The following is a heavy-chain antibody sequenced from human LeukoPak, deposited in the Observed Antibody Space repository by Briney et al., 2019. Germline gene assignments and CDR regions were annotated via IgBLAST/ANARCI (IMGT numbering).Heavy chain of an antibody. D-gene: IGHD3-10*01. Sequence: PGGSLRLSCAASGFTFSSYSMNWVRQAPGKGLEWVSYISSSSSTIYYADSVKGRFTISRDNAKNSLYLQMNSLRDEDTAVYYCARDFHERGSGSYGSHRGYYYYGMDVWGQGTTVTVSS. CDR1: GFTFSSYS. V-gene: IGHV3-48*02. CDR3: ARDFHERGSGSYGSHRGYYYYGMDV. J-gene: IGHJ6*02. CDR2: ISSSSSTI.